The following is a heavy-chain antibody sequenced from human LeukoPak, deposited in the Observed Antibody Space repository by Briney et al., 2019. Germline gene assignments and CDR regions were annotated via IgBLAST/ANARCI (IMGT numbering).Heavy chain of an antibody. CDR2: INPSGGST. V-gene: IGHV1-46*01. J-gene: IGHJ4*02. CDR3: ARRGFWSGYYIDY. Sequence: ASVKLSCNASGYTFTSYYMDWVRDPPGQGLEWMGIINPSGGSTSYAQKFQGRVTMTRDMSTSTVYMELSSLRSEDTAVYYCARRGFWSGYYIDYWGQGTLVNVSS. CDR1: GYTFTSYY. D-gene: IGHD3-3*01.